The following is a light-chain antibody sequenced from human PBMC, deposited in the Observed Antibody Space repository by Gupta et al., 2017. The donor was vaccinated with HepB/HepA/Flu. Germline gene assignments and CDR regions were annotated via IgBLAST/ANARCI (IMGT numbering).Light chain of an antibody. CDR3: QQRDITPIT. Sequence: DIRMTQSPSSLSAFVGDRVTITCRASQTIDTYLSWYQQKPGRAPKLLVFSASKLQTGVPSRFSASGSRTDFSLTISRLQPEDFATYYCQQRDITPITFGGGTKVEIK. CDR2: SAS. CDR1: QTIDTY. J-gene: IGKJ4*01. V-gene: IGKV1-39*01.